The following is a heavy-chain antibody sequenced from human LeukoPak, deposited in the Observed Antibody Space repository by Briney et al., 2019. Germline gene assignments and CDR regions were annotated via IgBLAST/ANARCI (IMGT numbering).Heavy chain of an antibody. Sequence: SETLSLTCAVYGGSFSGYYWSWIRQPPGKGLEWIGEINHSGSTNYNPSLKSRVTISVDTSKNQFSLKLSSVTAADTAVYYCARGSYYDSSGYYQNYNWFDPWGQGTLVTVSS. CDR3: ARGSYYDSSGYYQNYNWFDP. J-gene: IGHJ5*02. CDR2: INHSGST. V-gene: IGHV4-34*01. CDR1: GGSFSGYY. D-gene: IGHD3-22*01.